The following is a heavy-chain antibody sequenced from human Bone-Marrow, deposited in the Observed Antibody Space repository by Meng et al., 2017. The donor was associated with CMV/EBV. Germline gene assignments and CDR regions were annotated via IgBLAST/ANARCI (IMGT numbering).Heavy chain of an antibody. J-gene: IGHJ4*02. CDR1: GYSISSGYY. D-gene: IGHD1-26*01. V-gene: IGHV4-38-2*02. CDR2: IYHSGST. CDR3: AIFHSGSYWGSFDY. Sequence: SETLSLTCTVSGYSISSGYYWGWVRQPPGKGLEWIGSIYHSGSTYYNPSLKSRVTISVDTSKNQFSLKLSSVTAADTAVYYCAIFHSGSYWGSFDYWGQGTLVTVSS.